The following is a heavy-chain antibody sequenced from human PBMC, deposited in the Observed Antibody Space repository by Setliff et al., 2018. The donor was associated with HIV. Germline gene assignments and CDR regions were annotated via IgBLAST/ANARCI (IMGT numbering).Heavy chain of an antibody. J-gene: IGHJ4*02. V-gene: IGHV4-39*07. CDR1: GGSITTTNYY. CDR3: ARARGPPLPVLDF. D-gene: IGHD3-10*01. CDR2: IYYRGSA. Sequence: SETLSLTCTVSGGSITTTNYYWGWVRQSPGKGLEWIGVIYYRGSAYYNLSLQSRVTLSVDTSKNSFSLHLTSVTAADTAVYFCARARGPPLPVLDFWGQGTRVTV.